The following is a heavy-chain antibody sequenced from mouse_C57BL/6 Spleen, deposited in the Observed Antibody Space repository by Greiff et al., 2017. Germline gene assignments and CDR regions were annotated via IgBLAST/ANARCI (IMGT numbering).Heavy chain of an antibody. D-gene: IGHD1-1*01. J-gene: IGHJ4*01. CDR1: GFTFSDYG. V-gene: IGHV5-17*01. CDR3: ARNHYGSSFYAMDY. Sequence: EVQGVESGGGLVKPGGSLKLSCAASGFTFSDYGMHWVRQAPEKGLEWVAYISSGSSTISYADTVKGRFTISRDNAKNTLFLQMTSLRSEDTAMYYCARNHYGSSFYAMDYWGQGTSVTVSS. CDR2: ISSGSSTI.